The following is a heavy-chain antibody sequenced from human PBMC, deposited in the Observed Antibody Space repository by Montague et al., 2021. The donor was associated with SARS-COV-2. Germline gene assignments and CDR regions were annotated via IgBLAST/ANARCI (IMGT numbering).Heavy chain of an antibody. D-gene: IGHD3-16*01. CDR2: IFYRGGT. V-gene: IGHV4-31*03. CDR1: GGSISSGGYY. Sequence: TLSLTCTVSGGSISSGGYYWSWVRQPPGKGLDWIGYIFYRGGTYYNPSLKSRVSMSIDTSKIQFSLNLTSVTAADTAVCYCARANYYVMTSKAYAMDVWDQGTTVTVSS. CDR3: ARANYYVMTSKAYAMDV. J-gene: IGHJ6*02.